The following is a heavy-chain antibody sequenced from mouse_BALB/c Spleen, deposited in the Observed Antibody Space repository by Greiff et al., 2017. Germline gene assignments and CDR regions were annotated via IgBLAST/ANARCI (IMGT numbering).Heavy chain of an antibody. J-gene: IGHJ2*01. D-gene: IGHD1-1*01. Sequence: VQLKESGPELEKPGASVKISCKASGYSFTGYNMNWVKQSNGKSLEWIGNIDPYYGGTSYNQKFKGKATLTVDKSSSTAYMQLKSLTSEDSAVYYCAREGNYGSSYDFDYWGQGTTLTVSS. CDR1: GYSFTGYN. CDR2: IDPYYGGT. V-gene: IGHV1-39*01. CDR3: AREGNYGSSYDFDY.